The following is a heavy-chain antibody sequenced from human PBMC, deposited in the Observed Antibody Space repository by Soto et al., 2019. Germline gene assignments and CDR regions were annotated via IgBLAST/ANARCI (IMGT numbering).Heavy chain of an antibody. CDR1: GGSIISGDYY. J-gene: IGHJ5*02. Sequence: SETLSLTCTVSGGSIISGDYYWSWIRQPPGKGLEWIGYIYYSGSTYYNPSLKSRVTISVDTSKNQFSLKLSSVTAADTAVYYCARDGHSGYDYGWFDPWGQGTLVTVSS. D-gene: IGHD5-12*01. CDR2: IYYSGST. V-gene: IGHV4-30-4*01. CDR3: ARDGHSGYDYGWFDP.